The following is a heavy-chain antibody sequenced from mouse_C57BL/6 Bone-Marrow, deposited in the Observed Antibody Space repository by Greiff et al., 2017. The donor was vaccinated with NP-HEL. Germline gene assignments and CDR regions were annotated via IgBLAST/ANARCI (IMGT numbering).Heavy chain of an antibody. V-gene: IGHV1-26*01. J-gene: IGHJ4*01. CDR2: INPNNGGT. CDR3: ASYYYGSSYVYYYAMDD. CDR1: GYTFTDYY. D-gene: IGHD1-1*01. Sequence: EVQLQQSGPELVKPGASVKISCKASGYTFTDYYMNWVKQSHGKSLEWIGDINPNNGGTSYNQKFKGKATLTVDKSSSTAYMELRSLASEDSAVYYCASYYYGSSYVYYYAMDDWGQGTSVTVSS.